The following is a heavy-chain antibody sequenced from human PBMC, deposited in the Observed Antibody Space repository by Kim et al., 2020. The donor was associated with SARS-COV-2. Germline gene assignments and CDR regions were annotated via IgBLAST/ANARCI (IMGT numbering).Heavy chain of an antibody. CDR2: ISGSGGST. J-gene: IGHJ4*02. V-gene: IGHV3-23*01. Sequence: GGSLRLSCAASGFTFSSYAMSWVRQAPGKGLEWVSAISGSGGSTYYADSVKGRFTISRDNSKNTLYLQMNSLRAEDTAVYYCANIQQLVLEPLDYWGQGTLVTVSS. CDR3: ANIQQLVLEPLDY. CDR1: GFTFSSYA. D-gene: IGHD6-13*01.